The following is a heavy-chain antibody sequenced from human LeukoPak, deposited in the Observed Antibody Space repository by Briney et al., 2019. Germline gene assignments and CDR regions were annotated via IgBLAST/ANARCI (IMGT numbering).Heavy chain of an antibody. CDR1: GGSISSYY. Sequence: SETLSLTCTVSGGSISSYYWTWIRQPAGKGLEWIGRIYTSGSTNYNPSLRSRVTTSVDTSKSQFSLRLTSLTAADTAVYYCARMDGSSWYELDYWGQGTLVTVSS. D-gene: IGHD6-13*01. CDR2: IYTSGST. J-gene: IGHJ4*02. V-gene: IGHV4-4*07. CDR3: ARMDGSSWYELDY.